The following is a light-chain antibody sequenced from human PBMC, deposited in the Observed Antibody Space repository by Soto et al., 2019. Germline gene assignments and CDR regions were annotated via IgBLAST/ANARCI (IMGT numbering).Light chain of an antibody. CDR3: SSYTSSTNTPVI. CDR1: SSNVGGYKS. CDR2: DVS. Sequence: QSALTQPASVSGSPGQSITISCAGTSSNVGGYKSVSWYQQHPGKAPKLMIYDVSERPSGVSNRFSGSKSGNTASLTISGLQAEDEADYYCSSYTSSTNTPVIFGGGTQLTVL. J-gene: IGLJ2*01. V-gene: IGLV2-14*01.